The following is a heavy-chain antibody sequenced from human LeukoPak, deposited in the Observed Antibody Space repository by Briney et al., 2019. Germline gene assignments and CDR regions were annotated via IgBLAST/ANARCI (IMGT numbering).Heavy chain of an antibody. Sequence: GASVKVSCKASGYTFANYGIIWVRQAPGQGLEWMGWISAYNGNTNYAQKFQGRVTMTTDTSTSTAYMELRSLISGDTAVYYCARDQDSYSGIYHGGWYWGQGTLVTVSS. J-gene: IGHJ4*02. CDR3: ARDQDSYSGIYHGGWY. D-gene: IGHD1-26*01. CDR1: GYTFANYG. CDR2: ISAYNGNT. V-gene: IGHV1-18*01.